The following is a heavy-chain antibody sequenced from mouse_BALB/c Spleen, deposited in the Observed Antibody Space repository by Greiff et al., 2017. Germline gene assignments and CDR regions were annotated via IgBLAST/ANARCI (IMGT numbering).Heavy chain of an antibody. D-gene: IGHD3-3*01. CDR2: INPSSGYT. V-gene: IGHV1-4*01. CDR3: AIGGGPFDY. Sequence: QVQLKESGAELARPGASVKMSCKASGYTFTSYTMHWVKQRPGQGLEWIGYINPSSGYTNYNQKFKDKATLTADKSSSTAYMQLSSLTSEDSAVYYCAIGGGPFDYWGQGTTLTVSS. CDR1: GYTFTSYT. J-gene: IGHJ2*01.